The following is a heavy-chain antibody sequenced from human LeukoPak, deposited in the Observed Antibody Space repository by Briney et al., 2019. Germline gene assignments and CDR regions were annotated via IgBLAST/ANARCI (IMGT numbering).Heavy chain of an antibody. J-gene: IGHJ2*01. CDR3: ARRGNGLWYFDL. Sequence: PSETLSLTCTVSGGSISSSSYYWGWIRQPPGKGLEWIGSIYYSGSTYYNPSLKSRVTITVETSKYQFSLKLSSVTAAESAGYYCARRGNGLWYFDLWGRGTLVTVSS. CDR1: GGSISSSSYY. D-gene: IGHD3-10*01. CDR2: IYYSGST. V-gene: IGHV4-39*07.